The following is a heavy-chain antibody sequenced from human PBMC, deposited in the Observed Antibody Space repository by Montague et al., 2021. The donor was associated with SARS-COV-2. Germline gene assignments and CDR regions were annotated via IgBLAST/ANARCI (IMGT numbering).Heavy chain of an antibody. CDR2: INNSGST. D-gene: IGHD3-22*01. CDR1: GGSFSGLY. Sequence: SETLSLTCAVYGGSFSGLYWSWIRQPPGKGLEWIGEINNSGSTNYNPSLKSRVTISVDTSKNQFSLKLHSVTAADTAVYYCARGRIEVSMIVVVLTGASYYMDVWGRGTTVTVSS. J-gene: IGHJ6*03. CDR3: ARGRIEVSMIVVVLTGASYYMDV. V-gene: IGHV4-34*01.